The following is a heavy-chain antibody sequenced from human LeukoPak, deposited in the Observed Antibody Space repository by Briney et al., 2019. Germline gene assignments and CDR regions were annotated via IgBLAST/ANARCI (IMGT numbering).Heavy chain of an antibody. D-gene: IGHD3-9*01. CDR2: IYHSGST. Sequence: SETLSLTCTVSGYSISSGYYWGWIRQPPGQGLEWIGSIYHSGSTYYNPSLKSRVTISVDTSKNQFSLKLSSVTAADTAVYYCAREGYDILTGYYSPGDFDYWGQGTLVTVSS. CDR1: GYSISSGYY. CDR3: AREGYDILTGYYSPGDFDY. V-gene: IGHV4-38-2*02. J-gene: IGHJ4*02.